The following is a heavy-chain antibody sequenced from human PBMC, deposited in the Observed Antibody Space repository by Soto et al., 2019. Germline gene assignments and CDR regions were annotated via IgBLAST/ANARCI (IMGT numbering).Heavy chain of an antibody. CDR1: GYTFTSYD. D-gene: IGHD3-10*01. V-gene: IGHV1-8*01. CDR2: MNPNSGNT. Sequence: QVQLVQSGAEVKKPGASVKVSCKASGYTFTSYDINWVRQATGQGLEWMGWMNPNSGNTGYAQKFQGRVTMTRNTSISTAYMELSSLRSEXXXXXXCASYYGSQRVDLWGRGTLVTVSS. CDR3: ASYYGSQRVDL. J-gene: IGHJ2*01.